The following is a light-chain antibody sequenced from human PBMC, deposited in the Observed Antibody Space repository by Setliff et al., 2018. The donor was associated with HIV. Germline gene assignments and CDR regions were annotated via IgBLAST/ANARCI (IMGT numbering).Light chain of an antibody. CDR1: SYNIRSNH. V-gene: IGLV1-47*01. CDR3: AAWDDRLSSYV. CDR2: KNN. Sequence: QSVLTQPPSASGTPGQRVTISCSGDSYNIRSNHIFWYQQLPGAAPKLLIYKNNQRPSGVPDRFSGSRSGTSASLAISGLRSEDEADYYCAAWDDRLSSYVFGSGTKVTVL. J-gene: IGLJ1*01.